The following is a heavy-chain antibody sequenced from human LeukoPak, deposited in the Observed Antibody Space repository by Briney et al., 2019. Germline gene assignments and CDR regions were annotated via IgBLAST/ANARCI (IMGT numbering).Heavy chain of an antibody. CDR3: VRSLDY. CDR2: ITNDGSST. V-gene: IGHV3-74*01. J-gene: IGHJ4*02. CDR1: GLTFSSHW. Sequence: GGSLRLSCAASGLTFSSHWMHWVRQAPGKGLVWVPRITNDGSSTTYADSVKGRFTISRDNSKNTVYLQMNSLRVEDTALYYCVRSLDYWGQGTLVTVSS.